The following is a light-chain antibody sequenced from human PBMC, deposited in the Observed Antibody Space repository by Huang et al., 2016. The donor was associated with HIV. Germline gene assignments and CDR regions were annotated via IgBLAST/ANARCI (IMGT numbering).Light chain of an antibody. CDR1: QGISNS. Sequence: DIQMTQSPSSLSASVGDRVTITCRASQGISNSLAWYQQKPGKAPKLLLYAASRLESGVQSRFSGSVSGTDYTLTISSLQPEDFATYYCQQYYSTRWTFGQGTKVEIK. CDR2: AAS. CDR3: QQYYSTRWT. J-gene: IGKJ1*01. V-gene: IGKV1-NL1*01.